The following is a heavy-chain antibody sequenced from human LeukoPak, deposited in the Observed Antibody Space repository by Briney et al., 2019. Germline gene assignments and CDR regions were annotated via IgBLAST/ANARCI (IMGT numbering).Heavy chain of an antibody. D-gene: IGHD6-13*01. CDR2: FDPEDGET. Sequence: ASVKVSCKVSGYTLTELSMHWVRQAPGKGLEWMGGFDPEDGETIYAQKFQGRVTMTEDTSTDTAYMELSSLRSEDTAVYYCATDPAAGTTFHYGMDVWGQGTTVTVSS. CDR1: GYTLTELS. J-gene: IGHJ6*02. CDR3: ATDPAAGTTFHYGMDV. V-gene: IGHV1-24*01.